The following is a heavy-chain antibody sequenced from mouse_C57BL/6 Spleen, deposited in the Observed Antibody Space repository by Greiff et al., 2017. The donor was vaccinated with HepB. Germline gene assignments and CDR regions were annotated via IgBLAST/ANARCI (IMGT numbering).Heavy chain of an antibody. CDR2: INPNNGGT. J-gene: IGHJ1*03. Sequence: EVQLQQSGPELVKPGASVKIPCKASGYTFTDYNMDWVKQSHGKSLEWIGDINPNNGGTIYNQKFKGKATLTVAKSSSTAYMELRSLTSEDTAVYYCARYGSSYWYFDVWGTGTTVTVSS. CDR3: ARYGSSYWYFDV. V-gene: IGHV1-18*01. CDR1: GYTFTDYN. D-gene: IGHD1-1*01.